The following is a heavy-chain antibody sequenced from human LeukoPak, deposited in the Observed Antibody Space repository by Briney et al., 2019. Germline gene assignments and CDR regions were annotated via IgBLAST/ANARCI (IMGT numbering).Heavy chain of an antibody. CDR2: ISTSSAST. Sequence: GGSLRLSCAASGFTFSSYGMSWVRQAPGKGLEWVSSISTSSASTYYADSVKGRFTVSRDNSKNTLYLQMNSLRAEDTAVYYCARDSYYDSSGISDYWGQGTLVTVSS. CDR3: ARDSYYDSSGISDY. J-gene: IGHJ4*02. V-gene: IGHV3-23*01. CDR1: GFTFSSYG. D-gene: IGHD3-22*01.